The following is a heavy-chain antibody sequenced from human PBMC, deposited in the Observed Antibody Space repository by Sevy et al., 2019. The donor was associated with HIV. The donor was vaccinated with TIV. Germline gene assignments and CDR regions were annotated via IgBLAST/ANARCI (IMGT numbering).Heavy chain of an antibody. J-gene: IGHJ4*02. D-gene: IGHD3-22*01. CDR1: GYTLSQIS. Sequence: ASVKVSCKVSGYTLSQISMHWVRQAPGKGLEWMGSFDPEDGETIYAQKFQARVTMTEDTSTDTAYLELSSLGFDDTAVYYCATTMDYYDSSGSPFDSWGQGTLVTVSS. V-gene: IGHV1-24*01. CDR3: ATTMDYYDSSGSPFDS. CDR2: FDPEDGET.